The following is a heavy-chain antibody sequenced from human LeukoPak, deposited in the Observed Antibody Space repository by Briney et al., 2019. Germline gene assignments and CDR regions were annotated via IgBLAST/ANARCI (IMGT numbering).Heavy chain of an antibody. D-gene: IGHD3-22*01. CDR3: AKQQWLSQNFDY. CDR2: ISGSGGST. J-gene: IGHJ4*02. V-gene: IGHV3-23*01. Sequence: GGSLRLSCAASGFTSSSYAMSWVRQAPGKGLEWVSAISGSGGSTYYADSVKGRFTISRDNSKNTLYLQMNSLRAEDTAVYYCAKQQWLSQNFDYWGQGTLVTVSS. CDR1: GFTSSSYA.